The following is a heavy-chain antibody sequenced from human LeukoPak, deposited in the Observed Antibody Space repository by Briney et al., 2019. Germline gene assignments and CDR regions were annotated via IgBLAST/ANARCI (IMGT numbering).Heavy chain of an antibody. Sequence: SETLSLTCAVYGGSFSGYYWSWIRQPPGKGQEWIGEINHSGSTNYNPSLKSRVTISVDTSKNQFSLKLSSVTAADTAVYYCAREAGGYSYGPNYYYYGMDVWGQGTTVTVSS. V-gene: IGHV4-34*01. D-gene: IGHD5-18*01. CDR2: INHSGST. CDR3: AREAGGYSYGPNYYYYGMDV. CDR1: GGSFSGYY. J-gene: IGHJ6*02.